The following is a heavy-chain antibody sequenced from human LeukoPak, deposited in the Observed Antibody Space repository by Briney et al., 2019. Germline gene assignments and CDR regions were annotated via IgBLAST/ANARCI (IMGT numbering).Heavy chain of an antibody. V-gene: IGHV3-48*03. J-gene: IGHJ4*02. D-gene: IGHD6-19*01. Sequence: GGSLRLSCAASGFTFSSYEMNWVRQAPGKGLEWVSYISSSGSTIYYADSVKGRFTISRDNAKNSLYLQMNSLRAEDTAVYYCAKAVAGTGPFDYWGQGTLVTVSS. CDR1: GFTFSSYE. CDR2: ISSSGSTI. CDR3: AKAVAGTGPFDY.